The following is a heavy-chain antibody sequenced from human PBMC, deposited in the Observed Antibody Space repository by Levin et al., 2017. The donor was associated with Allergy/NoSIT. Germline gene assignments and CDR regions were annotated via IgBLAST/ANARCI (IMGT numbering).Heavy chain of an antibody. V-gene: IGHV3-30-3*01. Sequence: GGSLRLSCAASGFTFSSYAMHWVRQAPGKGLEWVAVISYDGSNKYYADSVKGRFTISRDNSKNTLYLQMNSLRAEDTAVYYCAREWADSSGYTYYYGMDVWGQGTTVTVSS. J-gene: IGHJ6*02. D-gene: IGHD3-22*01. CDR1: GFTFSSYA. CDR3: AREWADSSGYTYYYGMDV. CDR2: ISYDGSNK.